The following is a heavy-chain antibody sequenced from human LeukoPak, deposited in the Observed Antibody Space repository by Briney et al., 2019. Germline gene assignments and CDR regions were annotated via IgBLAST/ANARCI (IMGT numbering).Heavy chain of an antibody. CDR2: ISYDGSNK. V-gene: IGHV3-30-3*01. CDR3: ARDRGGFGELSH. D-gene: IGHD3-10*01. Sequence: GRSLRLSCAASGFTFSSYAMHWVRQAPGKGLEWVAVISYDGSNKYYADSVKGRFTISRDNSKNTLYLQMNSLRAEDTAVYYCARDRGGFGELSHWGQGTLVTVSS. CDR1: GFTFSSYA. J-gene: IGHJ4*02.